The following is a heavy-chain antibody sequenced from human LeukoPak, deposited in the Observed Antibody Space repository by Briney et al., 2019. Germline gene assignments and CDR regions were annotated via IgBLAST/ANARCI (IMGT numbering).Heavy chain of an antibody. Sequence: ASVKVSCKVSGYTLTELSMHWVRQDPGKGLEWMGGFDPEDGETIYSQKFQGRVTMTEDTSTDTAYMELSSLRSEDTAVYYCATGLWFGELLGDWGQGTLVTVSS. CDR3: ATGLWFGELLGD. V-gene: IGHV1-24*01. CDR1: GYTLTELS. D-gene: IGHD3-10*01. CDR2: FDPEDGET. J-gene: IGHJ4*02.